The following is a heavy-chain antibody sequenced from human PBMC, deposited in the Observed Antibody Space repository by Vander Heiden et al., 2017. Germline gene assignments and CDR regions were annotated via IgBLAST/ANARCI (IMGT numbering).Heavy chain of an antibody. Sequence: QVQLQESGPGLVKPSQTLSLTCTVSGGSISSGDYYWTWLRQPPGKGLEWIGYISESGNTYYNPSLRSRLTILMDTSKNQFSLNLGSVTAADTAVYHCARGDRHCSSNRCYMGSLDAFDMWGQGTTVIVSP. CDR2: ISESGNT. D-gene: IGHD2-2*02. J-gene: IGHJ3*02. CDR1: GGSISSGDYY. V-gene: IGHV4-30-4*01. CDR3: ARGDRHCSSNRCYMGSLDAFDM.